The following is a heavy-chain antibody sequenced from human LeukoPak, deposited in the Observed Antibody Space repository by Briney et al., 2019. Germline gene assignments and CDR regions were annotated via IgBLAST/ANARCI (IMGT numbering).Heavy chain of an antibody. CDR3: ARWGPPFDY. D-gene: IGHD7-27*01. V-gene: IGHV3-7*01. CDR2: IKQDGSEK. CDR1: GFIFSSYW. Sequence: PGGSLRLSCAASGFIFSSYWMSWVRQAPGKGLEWVANIKQDGSEKYNVDSVKGRFTISRDNAKNSLYLQMNSLRAEDTAVYFCARWGPPFDYWGQGTLVTVSS. J-gene: IGHJ4*02.